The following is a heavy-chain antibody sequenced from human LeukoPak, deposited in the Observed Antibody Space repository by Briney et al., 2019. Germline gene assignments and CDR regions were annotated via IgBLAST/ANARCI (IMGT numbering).Heavy chain of an antibody. D-gene: IGHD5-18*01. J-gene: IGHJ4*02. CDR3: ASVWGQLWTFDN. CDR1: GGSISSYY. V-gene: IGHV4-59*01. Sequence: PSETLSLTCTVSGGSISSYYWSWIRQPPGKGLEWLGYIYYSGSTNYNPSLKSRVTISVDTSKNQFSLNLSSVTAADTAVYYCASVWGQLWTFDNWGQGTLVTVSS. CDR2: IYYSGST.